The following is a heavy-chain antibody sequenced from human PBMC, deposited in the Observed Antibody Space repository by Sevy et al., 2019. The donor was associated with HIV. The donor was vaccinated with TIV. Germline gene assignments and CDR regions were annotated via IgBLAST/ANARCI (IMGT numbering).Heavy chain of an antibody. D-gene: IGHD3-16*02. J-gene: IGHJ6*02. CDR3: ARSRGDDYVWGSYRYDYGKDV. CDR2: ISSRSSTI. CDR1: GFTFSNYV. Sequence: GGSLRLSCAASGFTFSNYVMNWVRQAPGKGLEWVSYISSRSSTIYYADSVKGRFTISRDNAKNSLYLQMNSLREQDTAVYYCARSRGDDYVWGSYRYDYGKDVWGQGTTVTVSS. V-gene: IGHV3-48*02.